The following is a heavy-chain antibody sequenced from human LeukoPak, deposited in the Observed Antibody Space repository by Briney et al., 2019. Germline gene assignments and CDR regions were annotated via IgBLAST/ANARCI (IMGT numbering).Heavy chain of an antibody. J-gene: IGHJ4*02. CDR3: ARSMITFGGVIVPMDY. CDR1: GYTFTSYG. V-gene: IGHV1-18*01. CDR2: ISAYKGNT. D-gene: IGHD3-16*02. Sequence: ASVKVSCKASGYTFTSYGISWVRQAPGQGLEWMGWISAYKGNTNDAQTLHARVTMTTDTSTSTAYMELRSLTPDATAVYYCARSMITFGGVIVPMDYWGQGNLVTVSS.